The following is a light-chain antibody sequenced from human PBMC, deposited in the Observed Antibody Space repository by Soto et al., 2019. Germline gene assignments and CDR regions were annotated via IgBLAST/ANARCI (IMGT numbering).Light chain of an antibody. Sequence: DIQFRQSPSVLSASVGDTVTITCRASQALSNYLAWYQQKPGKAPDLLIYSASTLQSGVPSRFSGSGSETEFSLTIRALQPEDFATYYCQQLSRYPLTFGGGTKVDIK. J-gene: IGKJ4*01. V-gene: IGKV1-9*01. CDR1: QALSNY. CDR2: SAS. CDR3: QQLSRYPLT.